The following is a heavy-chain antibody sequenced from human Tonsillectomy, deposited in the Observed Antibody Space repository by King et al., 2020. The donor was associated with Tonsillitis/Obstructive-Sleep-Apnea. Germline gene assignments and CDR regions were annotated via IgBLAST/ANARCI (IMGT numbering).Heavy chain of an antibody. D-gene: IGHD3-16*02. V-gene: IGHV4-34*01. J-gene: IGHJ4*02. Sequence: VQLQQWGAGLLKPSETLSLTCAVYGGSFSGYYWNWIRQPPGKGLEWIGEINHSGSTNYSPSLKSRVTISVDTSKNQFSLKLTSVTAADPAVDYCARARSSGDYIWGDYIWESYRILDNWGQGTLVTVSS. CDR2: INHSGST. CDR1: GGSFSGYY. CDR3: ARARSSGDYIWGDYIWESYRILDN.